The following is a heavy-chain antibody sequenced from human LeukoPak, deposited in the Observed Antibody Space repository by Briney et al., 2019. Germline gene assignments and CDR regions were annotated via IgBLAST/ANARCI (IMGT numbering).Heavy chain of an antibody. CDR3: ARTTEGGYTYGYFYYYYMDV. V-gene: IGHV4-59*01. Sequence: SETLSLTCTASGGSISSYYRSWIRQPPGKGLEWIGYIYYSGSTNYNPSLKSRVTISVDTSKNQFSLKLTSVTAADTAVYYCARTTEGGYTYGYFYYYYMDVWGKGTTVTISS. CDR1: GGSISSYY. J-gene: IGHJ6*03. D-gene: IGHD5-18*01. CDR2: IYYSGST.